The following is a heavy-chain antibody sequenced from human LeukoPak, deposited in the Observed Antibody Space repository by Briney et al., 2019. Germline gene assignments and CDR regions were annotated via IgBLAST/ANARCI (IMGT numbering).Heavy chain of an antibody. CDR2: ISYDGSNK. CDR3: ASYDSSGYSASFDY. CDR1: GFTFSSYA. D-gene: IGHD3-22*01. Sequence: GGSLRLSCAASGFTFSSYAMHWVRQAPGKGLEWVAVISYDGSNKYYADSVKGRFTISRDNSKNTLYLQMNSLRAEDTAVYYCASYDSSGYSASFDYWGQGTLVTVSS. V-gene: IGHV3-30-3*01. J-gene: IGHJ4*02.